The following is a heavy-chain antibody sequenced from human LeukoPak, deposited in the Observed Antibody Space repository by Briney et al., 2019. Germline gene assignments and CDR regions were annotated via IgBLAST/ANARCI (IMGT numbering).Heavy chain of an antibody. CDR2: ISGSGGTT. J-gene: IGHJ3*02. CDR3: AKRDRTVTHAFDI. D-gene: IGHD4-17*01. CDR1: GFTFSNYG. V-gene: IGHV3-23*01. Sequence: GGSLRLSCAASGFTFSNYGMSWVRQAPGKGLEWVSAISGSGGTTYYADSVKGRFTISRDNSENTLYLQMNSPRAEDTAVYYCAKRDRTVTHAFDIWGQGAMVTVSS.